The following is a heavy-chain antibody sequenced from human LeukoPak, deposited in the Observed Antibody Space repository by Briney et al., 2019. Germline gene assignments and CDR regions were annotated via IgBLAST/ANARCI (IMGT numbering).Heavy chain of an antibody. V-gene: IGHV1-69*04. CDR3: ARDDPESAFDY. CDR1: GGTFSSYA. Sequence: ASVKVSCKASGGTFSSYAISWVRQAPGQGLEWMGRIIPILGIANYAQKFQGRVTITADKSTSTAYMELSSLRSEDTAVYYCARDDPESAFDYWGQGTLVTVSS. J-gene: IGHJ4*02. CDR2: IIPILGIA.